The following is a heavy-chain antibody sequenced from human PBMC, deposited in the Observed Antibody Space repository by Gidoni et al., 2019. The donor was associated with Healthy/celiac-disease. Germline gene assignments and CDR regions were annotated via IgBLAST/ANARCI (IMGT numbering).Heavy chain of an antibody. CDR3: AKDRRGMATTYYYYYGMDV. Sequence: GYGVKGRFTISRDNSKNTLYLQMNSLRAEDTAVYYCAKDRRGMATTYYYYYGMDVWGQGTTVTVSS. D-gene: IGHD5-12*01. J-gene: IGHJ6*02. V-gene: IGHV3-30*02.